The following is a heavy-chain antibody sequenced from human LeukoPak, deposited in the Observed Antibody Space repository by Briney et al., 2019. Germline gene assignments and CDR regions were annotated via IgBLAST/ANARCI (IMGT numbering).Heavy chain of an antibody. D-gene: IGHD5-18*01. J-gene: IGHJ6*03. CDR1: GFTFSSYE. V-gene: IGHV3-48*03. Sequence: GGSLRLSCAASGFTFSSYEMNWVRQAPGKGLEWVSYISSSGSTIYYADSVKGRFTISRDNAKNSLYLQMNSLRAEDTAVYYCAKGSGYGYYYYYMDVWGKGTTVTVSS. CDR2: ISSSGSTI. CDR3: AKGSGYGYYYYYMDV.